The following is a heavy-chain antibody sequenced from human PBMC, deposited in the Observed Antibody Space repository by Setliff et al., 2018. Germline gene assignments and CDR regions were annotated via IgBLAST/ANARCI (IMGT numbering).Heavy chain of an antibody. CDR3: ARGVTVAVTHLDY. D-gene: IGHD6-19*01. CDR1: GFTFSSYW. J-gene: IGHJ4*02. Sequence: GGSLRLSCAASGFTFSSYWMHWVRQAPGRGLEWVANIQQGGGEKYYLDSVNGRFTTSRDNAKNTLYLQMNSLRAEDTAVYYCARGVTVAVTHLDYWGQGALVTVSS. V-gene: IGHV3-7*01. CDR2: IQQGGGEK.